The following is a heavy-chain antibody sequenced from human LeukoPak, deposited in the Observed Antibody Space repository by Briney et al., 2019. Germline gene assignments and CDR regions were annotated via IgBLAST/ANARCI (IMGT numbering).Heavy chain of an antibody. D-gene: IGHD2-15*01. CDR1: GGSFSGYY. J-gene: IGHJ5*02. CDR2: INHSGST. Sequence: SETLSLTCAVYGGSFSGYYWSWIRQPPGKGLEWIGEINHSGSTNYNPSLKSRVTISVDTSKNQFSLKLSSVTAADTAEYYCARGRIKYCSGGSCYSGSGWFDPWGQGTLVTVSS. CDR3: ARGRIKYCSGGSCYSGSGWFDP. V-gene: IGHV4-34*01.